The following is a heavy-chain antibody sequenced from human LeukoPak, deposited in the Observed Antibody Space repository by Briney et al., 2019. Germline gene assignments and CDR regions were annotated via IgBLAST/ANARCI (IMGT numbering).Heavy chain of an antibody. CDR2: IYHSGST. CDR1: GASISSYN. Sequence: SETLSLTCTVSGASISSYNWSWIRQPPGKGVEWIGYIYHSGSTVYRPSLKSRVTISVDTSKNQFSLKLSSVTAADTAVYYCASALFIENAFDVWGQGTMVTVSS. V-gene: IGHV4-59*01. J-gene: IGHJ3*01. D-gene: IGHD1-26*01. CDR3: ASALFIENAFDV.